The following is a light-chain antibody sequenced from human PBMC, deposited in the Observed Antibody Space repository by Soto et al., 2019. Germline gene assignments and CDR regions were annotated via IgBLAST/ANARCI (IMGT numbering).Light chain of an antibody. Sequence: DIQMTQSPSSLSASVGDRVTLTCRASQSISSYLNWYQQKPGKAPELLIHAASTLQSGVPSRFSDGGSGTDFTLTISSLQPEDFATYYCHQSYSSLTFGQGIRLEIK. CDR3: HQSYSSLT. J-gene: IGKJ5*01. CDR1: QSISSY. V-gene: IGKV1-39*01. CDR2: AAS.